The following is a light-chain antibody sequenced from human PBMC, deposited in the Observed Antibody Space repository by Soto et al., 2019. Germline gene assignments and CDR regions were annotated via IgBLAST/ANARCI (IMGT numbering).Light chain of an antibody. CDR1: QSVSSY. CDR2: DAS. Sequence: IVLTQSPATLSLSPWERATLSCRASQSVSSYLAWYQQKPGQAPRLLIYDASNRATGIPARFSGSGSGTDFTLTIGSLESEDFAVYYCQQRSNWPITFGQGTRLEIK. V-gene: IGKV3-11*01. CDR3: QQRSNWPIT. J-gene: IGKJ5*01.